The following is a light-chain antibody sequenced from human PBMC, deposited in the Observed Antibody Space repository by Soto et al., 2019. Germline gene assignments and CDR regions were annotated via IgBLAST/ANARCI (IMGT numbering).Light chain of an antibody. J-gene: IGKJ2*01. CDR3: HQYGSLPYT. CDR1: QSVGSNY. CDR2: GAS. V-gene: IGKV3-20*01. Sequence: EIVLTQSPGTLSLSPGDRATLSCSATQSVGSNYLAWYQQKPGQAPRLLIYGASSRATGLPDRFSGSGSGTDFTLTITGLEPEDFPVYYCHQYGSLPYTFGQGTKLEI.